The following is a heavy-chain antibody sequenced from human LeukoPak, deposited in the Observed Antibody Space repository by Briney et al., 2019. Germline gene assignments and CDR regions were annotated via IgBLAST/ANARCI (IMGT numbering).Heavy chain of an antibody. V-gene: IGHV4-30-2*01. CDR1: GGSISSGGYS. CDR3: ARGSEQQLVPDAFDI. CDR2: IYHSGSA. J-gene: IGHJ3*02. Sequence: SQTLSLTCAVSGGSISSGGYSWSWIRQPPGKGLEWIGYIYHSGSAYYNPSLKSRVTISVDRSKNQFSLKLSSVTAADTAVYYCARGSEQQLVPDAFDIWGQGTMVTVSS. D-gene: IGHD6-13*01.